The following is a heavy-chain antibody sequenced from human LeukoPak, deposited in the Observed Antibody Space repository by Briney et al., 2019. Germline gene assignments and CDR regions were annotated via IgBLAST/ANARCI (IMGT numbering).Heavy chain of an antibody. CDR3: ARGSSWNAFDI. CDR2: INPNSGGT. Sequence: GASVKVSCKASGYTFTGYYMHWVRQAPGQGLEWMGRINPNSGGTNYAQKFQGRVTMTRNTSISTAYMELSSLRSEDTAVYYCARGSSWNAFDIWGQGTMVTVSS. CDR1: GYTFTGYY. J-gene: IGHJ3*02. D-gene: IGHD6-13*01. V-gene: IGHV1-2*06.